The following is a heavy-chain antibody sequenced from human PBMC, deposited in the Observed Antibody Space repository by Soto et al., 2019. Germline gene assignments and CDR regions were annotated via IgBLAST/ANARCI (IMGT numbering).Heavy chain of an antibody. Sequence: SGPTLVNPTDTLTLTCTVSGFSLSNDRMGVSWIRQPPGEALEWLAHVFSNDEKPYSASLKSRLTISKDTSKSQVILTVTDMDPVDTATYYCARIQGGPTYYYDYGMDVWGQGTTVTVSS. CDR2: VFSNDEK. V-gene: IGHV2-26*01. CDR3: ARIQGGPTYYYDYGMDV. CDR1: GFSLSNDRMG. D-gene: IGHD3-16*01. J-gene: IGHJ6*02.